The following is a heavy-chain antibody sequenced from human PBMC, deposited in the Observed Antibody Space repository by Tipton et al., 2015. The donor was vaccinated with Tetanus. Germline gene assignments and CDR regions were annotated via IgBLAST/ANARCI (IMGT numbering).Heavy chain of an antibody. CDR1: GYNFTHYS. Sequence: QLVQSGAEVKKPGESLKISCRGSGYNFTHYSIGWVRQMPGKGLEWVGIIDPRDSETFQGHVTISADKSISTAHLRWSSLKASDTAMYYCAKLKENTGWVPTAMDVWGQGTTVTVSS. CDR2: IDPRDSET. CDR3: AKLKENTGWVPTAMDV. D-gene: IGHD6-19*01. V-gene: IGHV5-51*01. J-gene: IGHJ6*02.